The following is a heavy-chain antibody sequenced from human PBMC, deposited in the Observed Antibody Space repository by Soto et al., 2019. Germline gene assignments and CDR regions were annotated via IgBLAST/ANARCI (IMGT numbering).Heavy chain of an antibody. CDR3: ARGRSSSSVYLYYYMDV. V-gene: IGHV4-61*05. D-gene: IGHD6-6*01. CDR1: GGSISSSSYY. Sequence: SATLSLTCTVSGGSISSSSYYWGWIRQPPGKGLEWIGYIYYSGSTNYNPSLKSRVTISVDTSKNQFSLKLSSVTAADTAVYYCARGRSSSSVYLYYYMDVWGKGTTVTVSS. J-gene: IGHJ6*03. CDR2: IYYSGST.